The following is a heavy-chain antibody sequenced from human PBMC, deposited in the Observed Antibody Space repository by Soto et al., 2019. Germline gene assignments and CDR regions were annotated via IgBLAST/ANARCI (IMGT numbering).Heavy chain of an antibody. V-gene: IGHV1-8*01. CDR1: GYTFTSYA. CDR2: MNTNSGNT. Sequence: QVQLVQSGAEVKKPGASVKVSCKASGYTFTSYAINWVRQATGQGLEWMGWMNTNSGNTGYAQKFQGRVTMTRNTSIRTAYMELSSLRSEDTAVYYCARGINYYDSGDDAFDIWGRGTMVTVSS. D-gene: IGHD3-10*01. CDR3: ARGINYYDSGDDAFDI. J-gene: IGHJ3*02.